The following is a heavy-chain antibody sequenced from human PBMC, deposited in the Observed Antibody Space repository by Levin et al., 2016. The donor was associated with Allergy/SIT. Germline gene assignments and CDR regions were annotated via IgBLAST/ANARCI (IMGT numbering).Heavy chain of an antibody. CDR2: IESGAGGDT. D-gene: IGHD1-14*01. Sequence: GESLKISCAASGFTFSTYDMHWVRQATGKGLEWVSGIESGAGGDTHYPGSVKGRFTISRENARNSLYLQMNSLRAGDTAVYYCARAREPQEGNWYFDLWGRGTLVTVSS. CDR3: ARAREPQEGNWYFDL. V-gene: IGHV3-13*01. CDR1: GFTFSTYD. J-gene: IGHJ2*01.